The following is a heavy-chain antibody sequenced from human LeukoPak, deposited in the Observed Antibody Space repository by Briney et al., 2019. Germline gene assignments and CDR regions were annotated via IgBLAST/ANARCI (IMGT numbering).Heavy chain of an antibody. CDR3: ARLGDGYNGY. CDR2: IYYSGST. J-gene: IGHJ4*02. Sequence: SETLSLTCTVSGGSIRSSSHYWGWIRQPPGKGLEWIGSIYYSGSTYYNLSLKSRVTISVDTSKNQFSLKLSSVTAADTAVYYCARLGDGYNGYWGQGTLVTVSS. V-gene: IGHV4-39*01. CDR1: GGSIRSSSHY. D-gene: IGHD5-12*01.